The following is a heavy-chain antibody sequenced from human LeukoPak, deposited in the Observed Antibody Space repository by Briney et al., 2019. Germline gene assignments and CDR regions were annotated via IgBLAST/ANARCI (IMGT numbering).Heavy chain of an antibody. CDR3: ARVPSDGDHYDY. Sequence: ASVKVSCKSSGYTFTGYYIHWVRQAPGQGLEWMGWINPNRGGTNYAQKFQGRVTMTRDTSINTVYMELSRLRSDATAVYYCARVPSDGDHYDYWGQGTLVTVSS. D-gene: IGHD4-17*01. CDR2: INPNRGGT. J-gene: IGHJ4*02. V-gene: IGHV1-2*02. CDR1: GYTFTGYY.